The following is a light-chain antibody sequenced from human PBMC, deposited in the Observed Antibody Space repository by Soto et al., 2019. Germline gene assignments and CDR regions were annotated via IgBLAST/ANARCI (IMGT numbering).Light chain of an antibody. CDR3: QQRSNLIT. CDR2: DAS. CDR1: QSVRGSN. V-gene: IGKV3D-20*02. J-gene: IGKJ5*01. Sequence: EIVLTPSPGTLSFSPWERATMCFGSSQSVRGSNLAWYQQKPGQAPRLLIYDASNRATGIPARFSGSGSGTDFTLTISSLEPEDFAVYYCQQRSNLITFGQGTRLEIK.